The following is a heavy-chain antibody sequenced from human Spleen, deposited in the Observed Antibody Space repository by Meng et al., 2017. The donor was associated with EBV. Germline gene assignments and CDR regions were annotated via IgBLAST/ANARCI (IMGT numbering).Heavy chain of an antibody. J-gene: IGHJ5*02. V-gene: IGHV3-30*18. CDR3: AKDLSGRFDP. Sequence: GRLVEWGGGVVQPGRSLRLSCVASGFIFSGYGFHWVRQAPGKGPEWVAIIPSDASHNKYYADSVKGRFTISRDNSKNTLYLQMNSLKIEDTAVYYCAKDLSGRFDPRGQGTLVTVSS. CDR2: IPSDASHNK. D-gene: IGHD1-14*01. CDR1: GFIFSGYG.